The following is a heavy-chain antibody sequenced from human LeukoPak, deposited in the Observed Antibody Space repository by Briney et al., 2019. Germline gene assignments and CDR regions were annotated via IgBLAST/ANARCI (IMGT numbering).Heavy chain of an antibody. Sequence: PSETLSLTCNVSGGSISNYYWSWIRQSPEKGLEWIGYIHYRGSTNYNPSLKSRVTISVDTSKNQIALKLRSVTVADTAVYFCALQRYYDWSMHYWGQGILVSVSS. V-gene: IGHV4-59*01. CDR1: GGSISNYY. CDR3: ALQRYYDWSMHY. CDR2: IHYRGST. J-gene: IGHJ4*02. D-gene: IGHD3-9*01.